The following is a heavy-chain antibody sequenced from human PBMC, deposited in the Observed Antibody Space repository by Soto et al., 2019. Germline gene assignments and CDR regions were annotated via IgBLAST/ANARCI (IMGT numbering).Heavy chain of an antibody. Sequence: PSETLSLTCTVSGGSISSGGYYWSWIRQHPGKGLEWIGYIYYSGSTYYNPSLKSRVTISVDTSKNQFSLKLSSVTAADTAVYYCARGLGGAAAAVIAPYNWFDPWGQGTPVTVSS. D-gene: IGHD6-13*01. J-gene: IGHJ5*02. V-gene: IGHV4-31*03. CDR1: GGSISSGGYY. CDR3: ARGLGGAAAAVIAPYNWFDP. CDR2: IYYSGST.